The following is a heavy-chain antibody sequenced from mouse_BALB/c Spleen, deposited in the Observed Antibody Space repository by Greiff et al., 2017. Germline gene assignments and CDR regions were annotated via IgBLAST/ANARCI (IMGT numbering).Heavy chain of an antibody. CDR2: ISYDGSN. D-gene: IGHD1-1*01. CDR3: AIITGYFDV. J-gene: IGHJ1*01. CDR1: GYSITSGYY. V-gene: IGHV3-6*02. Sequence: EVKLQESGPGLVKPSQSLSLTCSVTGYSITSGYYWNWIRQFPGNKLEWMGYISYDGSNNYNPSLKNRISITRDTSKNQFFLKLNSVTTEDTATYYCAIITGYFDVWGAGTTVTVSS.